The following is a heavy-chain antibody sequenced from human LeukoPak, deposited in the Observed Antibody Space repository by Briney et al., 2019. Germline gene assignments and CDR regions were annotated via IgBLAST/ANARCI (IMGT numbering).Heavy chain of an antibody. CDR3: ARWGRGSYYAPFFDY. CDR1: GYTFTGYY. J-gene: IGHJ4*02. D-gene: IGHD1-26*01. CDR2: INPNSGGT. Sequence: GASVKVSCKASGYTFTGYYMHWVRQAPGQGLEWMGWINPNSGGTNYAQKFQGRVTMTRDTSISTAYMELSRLRSDDTAVYYCARWGRGSYYAPFFDYWGQGTLVTVSS. V-gene: IGHV1-2*02.